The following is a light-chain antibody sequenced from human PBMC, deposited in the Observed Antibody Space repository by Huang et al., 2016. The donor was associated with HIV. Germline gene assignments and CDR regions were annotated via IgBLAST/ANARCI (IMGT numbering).Light chain of an antibody. V-gene: IGKV3-11*01. J-gene: IGKJ2*01. Sequence: EIVLTQSPATLSLSPGERATLPCRASQSVSSYLAWYQQKPGQAPRLLIYDASNRATGIPARCSGSGSGTDFTLTISSLEPEDFAVYYCQQRSNWPRMYTFGQGTKLEIE. CDR2: DAS. CDR3: QQRSNWPRMYT. CDR1: QSVSSY.